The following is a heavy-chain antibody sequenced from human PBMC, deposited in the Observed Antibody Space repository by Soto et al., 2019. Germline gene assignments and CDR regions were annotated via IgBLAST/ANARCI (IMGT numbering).Heavy chain of an antibody. J-gene: IGHJ5*02. V-gene: IGHV3-64D*06. CDR2: ISSDGDIT. D-gene: IGHD3-9*01. CDR3: VKVSTFYDILTGYYSTNFFDP. Sequence: PGGSLRLSCSASGFTFSEYSMHWVRQAPGKGLQYVSTISSDGDITYYADSVKGRFTISRDNSKNTLYLQMNSLRPEDTAVYDCVKVSTFYDILTGYYSTNFFDPWGQGTLVTVSS. CDR1: GFTFSEYS.